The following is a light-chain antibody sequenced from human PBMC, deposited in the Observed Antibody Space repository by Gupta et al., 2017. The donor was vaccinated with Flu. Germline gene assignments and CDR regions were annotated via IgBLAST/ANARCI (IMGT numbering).Light chain of an antibody. CDR3: QQYNHWPPVWT. J-gene: IGKJ1*01. CDR1: QSVSSN. Sequence: EIVMTQSPATLSLSPGERATLSCRASQSVSSNLAWIQQKPGQAPRLLIYGASTRVTDIPARCSGSGAGTEFTLTISSRQSEDVEVYYCQQYNHWPPVWTFGQGTTVDIK. V-gene: IGKV3-15*01. CDR2: GAS.